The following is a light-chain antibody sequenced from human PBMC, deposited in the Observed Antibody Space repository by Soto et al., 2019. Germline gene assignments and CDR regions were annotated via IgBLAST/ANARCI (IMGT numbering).Light chain of an antibody. CDR2: GAS. J-gene: IGKJ5*01. CDR3: QQYSNWPT. CDR1: QSVSRN. V-gene: IGKV3-15*01. Sequence: EIVMTQSPATLSVSPGERATLSCRASQSVSRNLALYQQRPGQAPRLLISGASTRATGIAARFSGSGSGREFTLTISSLQSEDSALYYCQQYSNWPTFGQGTRLEIK.